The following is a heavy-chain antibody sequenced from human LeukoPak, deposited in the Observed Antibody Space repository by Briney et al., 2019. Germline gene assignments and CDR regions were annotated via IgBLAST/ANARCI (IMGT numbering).Heavy chain of an antibody. V-gene: IGHV4-34*01. CDR3: ARGDIVVVPAAMGAFCWLDP. D-gene: IGHD2-2*01. CDR2: INHSGST. Sequence: SETLSLTCAVYGGSFSGYYWSWIRQPPGKGLEWIGEINHSGSTNYNPSLKSRVTISVDTSKNQFSLKLSSVTAADTAVYYCARGDIVVVPAAMGAFCWLDPWGQGTLVTVSP. J-gene: IGHJ5*02. CDR1: GGSFSGYY.